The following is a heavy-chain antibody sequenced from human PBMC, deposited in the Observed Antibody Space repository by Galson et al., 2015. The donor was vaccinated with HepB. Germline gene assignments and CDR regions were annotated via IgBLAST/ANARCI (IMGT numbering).Heavy chain of an antibody. CDR1: GFTFSTYA. CDR2: ISASGGTT. J-gene: IGHJ6*03. D-gene: IGHD5-24*01. CDR3: AKVPEVPRYYNWNYYYMDV. V-gene: IGHV3-23*01. Sequence: SLRLSCAASGFTFSTYAMNWVRQAPGKGPEWVFGISASGGTTSCVDSVKDRFTISRDNSRNTLYLQMNSLRAEDTAVYYCAKVPEVPRYYNWNYYYMDVWGKGTTVTVSS.